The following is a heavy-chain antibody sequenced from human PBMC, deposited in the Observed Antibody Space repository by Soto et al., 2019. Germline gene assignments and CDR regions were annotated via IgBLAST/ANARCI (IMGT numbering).Heavy chain of an antibody. V-gene: IGHV1-69*01. Sequence: QVQLVQSGAEVKKPGSSVKVSCKASGGTFSSYAISWVRQAPGQGLEWMGGIIPIFGTANYAQKFQGRVTITADEYTSTAYMELSSLRSEDTAVYYCARGPYYYDSSGYYPYYFDYWGQGTLVTVSS. J-gene: IGHJ4*02. CDR2: IIPIFGTA. D-gene: IGHD3-22*01. CDR1: GGTFSSYA. CDR3: ARGPYYYDSSGYYPYYFDY.